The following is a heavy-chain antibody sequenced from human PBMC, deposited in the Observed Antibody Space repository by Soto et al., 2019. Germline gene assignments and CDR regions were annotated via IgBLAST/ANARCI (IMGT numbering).Heavy chain of an antibody. D-gene: IGHD5-12*01. CDR3: ARPELAPPVDGAFDI. CDR2: IYPGDSDT. Sequence: PGESLKISCKGSGYSFTSYWIGWVRQMPGKGLEWMGIIYPGDSDTRYSPSFQGQVTISADKSISTAYLQWSSLKASDTAMYYCARPELAPPVDGAFDIWGQGTMVTVSS. J-gene: IGHJ3*02. CDR1: GYSFTSYW. V-gene: IGHV5-51*01.